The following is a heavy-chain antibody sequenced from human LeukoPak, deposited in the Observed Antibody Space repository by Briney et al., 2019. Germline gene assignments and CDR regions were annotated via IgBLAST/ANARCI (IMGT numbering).Heavy chain of an antibody. Sequence: PGGSLRLACAASGFTFSSYAMSWDRQAPGKGLEWISAISGSGGRTYYADSAKGRSTIYRDNSKTTLYLQMTSLRAEDTAVYYCAKDPGTLYDSSGYSFFVGEYWGQGTLVTVSS. CDR3: AKDPGTLYDSSGYSFFVGEY. V-gene: IGHV3-23*01. CDR2: ISGSGGRT. D-gene: IGHD3-22*01. CDR1: GFTFSSYA. J-gene: IGHJ4*02.